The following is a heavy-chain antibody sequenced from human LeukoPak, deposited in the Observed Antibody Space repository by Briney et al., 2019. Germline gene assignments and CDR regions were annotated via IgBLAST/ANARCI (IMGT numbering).Heavy chain of an antibody. CDR2: ISSSGSTM. CDR1: GFTFSDYY. J-gene: IGHJ4*02. Sequence: GGSLRLSCAASGFTFSDYYMLWIRQAPREGLEWISYISSSGSTMYYADSVKGRFTISRDNAKNSLYLQMNSLRAEDTAVYYCARDALGSYDYWGQGTLVTVSS. CDR3: ARDALGSYDY. V-gene: IGHV3-11*01. D-gene: IGHD3-10*01.